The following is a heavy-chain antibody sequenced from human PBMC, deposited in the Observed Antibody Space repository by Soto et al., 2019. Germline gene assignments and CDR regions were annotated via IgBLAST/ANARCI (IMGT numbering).Heavy chain of an antibody. J-gene: IGHJ4*02. Sequence: GASVKVSCKTSEYTFTDNYIYWIRQAPGQGLEWMGWLDPNSGATDFAQRFQGRFTLTSDTSISTAYMELNRLASDDTAVFYCARQSCGSTSCFYDYWGPGTLVTDSS. CDR2: LDPNSGAT. CDR3: ARQSCGSTSCFYDY. V-gene: IGHV1-2*02. D-gene: IGHD2-2*01. CDR1: EYTFTDNY.